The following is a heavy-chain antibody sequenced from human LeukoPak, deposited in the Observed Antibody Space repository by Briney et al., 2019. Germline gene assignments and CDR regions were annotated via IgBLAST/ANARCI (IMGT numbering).Heavy chain of an antibody. CDR3: ARGGSYYDFWSGYYDYYYYMDV. V-gene: IGHV4-59*01. Sequence: PSDTLSLTCTLSGGSISSYYWSWIRQPPGKGLEWIGYIYYSGSTNYNPSLKGRVTISLDTSKNQFSLRLTSVTAADTAVYYCARGGSYYDFWSGYYDYYYYMDVWGKGTTVTVS. J-gene: IGHJ6*03. CDR2: IYYSGST. D-gene: IGHD3-3*01. CDR1: GGSISSYY.